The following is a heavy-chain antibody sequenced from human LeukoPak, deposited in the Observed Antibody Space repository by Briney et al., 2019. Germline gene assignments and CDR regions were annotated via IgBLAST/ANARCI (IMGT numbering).Heavy chain of an antibody. CDR1: GGSFSSYY. J-gene: IGHJ6*03. Sequence: PSETLSLTCSVSGGSFSSYYLSWIRQPPGKGLEWIGYMYYSGSTNYNPSLKSRLTIPVDKSKKQSPLKLSHLLAADTSADYCVXXXGTTVXPGYYYYYMDVWGTGTTVTVSS. CDR2: MYYSGST. V-gene: IGHV4-59*01. CDR3: VXXXGTTVXPGYYYYYMDV. D-gene: IGHD4-17*01.